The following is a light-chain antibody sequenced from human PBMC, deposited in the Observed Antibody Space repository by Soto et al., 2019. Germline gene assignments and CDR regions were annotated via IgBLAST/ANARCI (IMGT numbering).Light chain of an antibody. Sequence: DIQRTQSPSTLSPSVGDRVTVTGRASQTSSSWLAWNKQKPGTDTKLMIYKPSTIKSGVTSRSSGSGSGNEFTLTISSLQPDEFATYYCQPYNSYSEAFGPGTQVDI. V-gene: IGKV1-5*03. J-gene: IGKJ1*01. CDR1: QTSSSW. CDR3: QPYNSYSEA. CDR2: KPS.